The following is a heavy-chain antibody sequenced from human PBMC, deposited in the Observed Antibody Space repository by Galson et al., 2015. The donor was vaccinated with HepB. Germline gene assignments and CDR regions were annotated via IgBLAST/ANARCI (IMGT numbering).Heavy chain of an antibody. CDR1: GFTFSSYA. D-gene: IGHD3-10*01. Sequence: SLRLSCAASGFTFSSYAMHWVRQAPGKGLEYVSAISSNGGSTYYADSVKGRFTISRDNSKNTLYLQMSSLRAEDTAVYYCAKVNYYGSGSYYPFDYWGQGTLVTVSS. V-gene: IGHV3-64D*06. CDR3: AKVNYYGSGSYYPFDY. CDR2: ISSNGGST. J-gene: IGHJ4*02.